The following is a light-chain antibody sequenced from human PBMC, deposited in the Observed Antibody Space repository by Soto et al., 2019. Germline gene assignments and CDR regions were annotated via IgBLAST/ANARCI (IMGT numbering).Light chain of an antibody. J-gene: IGKJ1*01. CDR3: QQCYNTPWT. CDR2: WAS. Sequence: DIVMTQSPDSLAVSLGERATINCKSSQSVLYSSNNKNYLAWYQQKPGQPPKLLIYWASTRESGVPDRFSGSGSGTDFTLTISSLQAEDVAVYYCQQCYNTPWTLGHGTKVEVK. V-gene: IGKV4-1*01. CDR1: QSVLYSSNNKNY.